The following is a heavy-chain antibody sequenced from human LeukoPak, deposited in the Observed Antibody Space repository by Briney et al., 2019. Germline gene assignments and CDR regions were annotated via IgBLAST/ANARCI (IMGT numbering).Heavy chain of an antibody. CDR1: DGSISTTNG. CDR2: ISLFGLT. J-gene: IGHJ4*02. CDR3: SRENWAFSPFGY. D-gene: IGHD3-16*01. V-gene: IGHV4-4*02. Sequence: SGTLSLTCGVSDGSISTTNGWSWVRRPPGQGLEWIGEISLFGLTNYNPSLKSRVTMSLDKSKNHLSLNLTSVTAADTAVYYCSRENWAFSPFGYWGQGTLVTVPS.